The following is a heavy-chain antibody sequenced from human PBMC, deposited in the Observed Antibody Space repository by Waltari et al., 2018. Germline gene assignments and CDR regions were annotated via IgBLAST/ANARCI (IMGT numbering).Heavy chain of an antibody. CDR2: INWNGGST. D-gene: IGHD1-26*01. J-gene: IGHJ4*02. CDR3: ARVVGATRRSGFDY. CDR1: GFTFDDYG. V-gene: IGHV3-20*04. Sequence: EVPLVESGGGVVRPGGSLSLSCAASGFTFDDYGMSWVRQAPGEGLEWVSGINWNGGSTGYADSVKGRFTISRDNAKNSLYLQMNSLRAEDTALYYCARVVGATRRSGFDYWGQGTLVTVSS.